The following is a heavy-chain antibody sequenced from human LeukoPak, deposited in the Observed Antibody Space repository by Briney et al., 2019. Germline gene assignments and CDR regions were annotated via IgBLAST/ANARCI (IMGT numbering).Heavy chain of an antibody. CDR1: GGSISSGGYY. J-gene: IGHJ4*02. V-gene: IGHV4-31*03. Sequence: PSQPLSLTCTVSGGSISSGGYYWSWIRQHPGKGLEWIGYIYYSGSTSYNPSLKSRVTISVDTSQNQFSLKLSSVTAADTAVYYCARSHLDSSDYYYFDYWGQGTLVTVSS. D-gene: IGHD3-22*01. CDR3: ARSHLDSSDYYYFDY. CDR2: IYYSGST.